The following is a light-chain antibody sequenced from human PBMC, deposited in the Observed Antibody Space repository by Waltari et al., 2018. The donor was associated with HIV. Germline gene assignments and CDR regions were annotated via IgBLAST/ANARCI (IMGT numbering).Light chain of an antibody. CDR3: QEYYRSAFT. CDR1: QSVLYSSNTKNY. V-gene: IGKV4-1*01. J-gene: IGKJ4*01. Sequence: DIVMTHSPDPLAVSLGERATINCKSSQSVLYSSNTKNYLAWYKQKPAQPPKLVIDWVSIRESGGPDRFSGSGDGTEFLLIISNLKGEDVALYYCQEYYRSAFTFGGGTKVEIK. CDR2: WVS.